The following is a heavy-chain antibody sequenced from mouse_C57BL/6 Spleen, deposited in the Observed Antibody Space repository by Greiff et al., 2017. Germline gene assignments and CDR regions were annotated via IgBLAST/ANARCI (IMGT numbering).Heavy chain of an antibody. V-gene: IGHV5-12*01. J-gene: IGHJ2*01. D-gene: IGHD3-2*02. CDR2: ISNGGGST. CDR3: ARRQLRLHYFDY. CDR1: GFTFSDYY. Sequence: EVKLVESGGGLVQPGGSLKLSCAASGFTFSDYYMYWVRQTPEKRLEWVAYISNGGGSTYYPDTVKGRFTISRDNAKNTLYLQMSRLKSEDTAMYYCARRQLRLHYFDYWGQGTTLTVSS.